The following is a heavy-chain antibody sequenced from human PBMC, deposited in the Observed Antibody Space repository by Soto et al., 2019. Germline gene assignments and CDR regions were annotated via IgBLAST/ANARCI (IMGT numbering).Heavy chain of an antibody. CDR1: GGSIRNGDYY. CDR3: VTVNLVGAAYYFDY. Sequence: SETLSLTCTVSGGSIRNGDYYWGWIRQPPGKGLEWIGYVYYSGTTYSHPSLNSRVSISVDTSENQFSLRLASVTAADTAVYYCVTVNLVGAAYYFDYWGPGTLVTVSS. CDR2: VYYSGTT. V-gene: IGHV4-30-4*01. J-gene: IGHJ4*02. D-gene: IGHD1-26*01.